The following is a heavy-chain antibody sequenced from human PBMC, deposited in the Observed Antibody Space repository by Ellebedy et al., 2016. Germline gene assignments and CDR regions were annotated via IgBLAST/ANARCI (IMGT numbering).Heavy chain of an antibody. CDR3: AGSAGFLVGDH. D-gene: IGHD2/OR15-2a*01. V-gene: IGHV3-7*01. CDR1: GFTLSGFW. Sequence: GESLKISCAASGFTLSGFWMSWVRQAPGKGLEWVAIIKQDGSEQHYVDSVKGRFTISRDNGKNSLYLQMNSLRAKDTAVYYCAGSAGFLVGDHWGQGTLVTVSS. J-gene: IGHJ4*02. CDR2: IKQDGSEQ.